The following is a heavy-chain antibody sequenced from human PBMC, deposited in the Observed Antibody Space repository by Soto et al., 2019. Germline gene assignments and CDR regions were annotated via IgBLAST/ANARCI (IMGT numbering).Heavy chain of an antibody. J-gene: IGHJ6*02. CDR2: ISGSGGST. CDR1: GFTFSSYA. CDR3: AKGGVGPYYYGMDV. Sequence: EVQLLESGGGLVQPGGSLRLSCAASGFTFSSYAMSWVRQAPGKGLEWVSAISGSGGSTYYADSVKGRFIISRDNSKNTLYLQMNSLRAEDTAVYYCAKGGVGPYYYGMDVWGQGTTVTVSS. V-gene: IGHV3-23*01. D-gene: IGHD2-8*01.